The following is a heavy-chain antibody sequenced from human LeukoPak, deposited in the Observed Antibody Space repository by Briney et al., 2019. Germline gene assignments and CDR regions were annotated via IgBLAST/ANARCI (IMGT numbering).Heavy chain of an antibody. CDR1: GYTFTSYG. V-gene: IGHV1-18*01. J-gene: IGHJ4*02. CDR2: IGAYSGYT. Sequence: GASVKVSCKASGYTFTSYGISWVRQAPGQAVEWVGWIGAYSGYTKYTQKLQGRVTMTTDTSTSTVYVEVRSLRSDDTAVYYCTRDPCTTPNCYFGYFDYWGQGTLVTVSS. D-gene: IGHD2-2*01. CDR3: TRDPCTTPNCYFGYFDY.